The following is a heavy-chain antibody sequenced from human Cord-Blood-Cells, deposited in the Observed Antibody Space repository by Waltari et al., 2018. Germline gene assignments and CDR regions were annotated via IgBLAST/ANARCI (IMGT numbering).Heavy chain of an antibody. D-gene: IGHD4-17*01. CDR1: GFPFSSYA. Sequence: EVQLLESGGGLVQPGGSLRLSCAASGFPFSSYAMSWGRRAPGKGLEWVSAISGSGGSTYYADAVKGRFTISRDNSKNTLYLQMNSLRAEDTAVYYCAKGGPTTVTPFDYWGQGTLVTVSS. V-gene: IGHV3-23*01. CDR2: ISGSGGST. CDR3: AKGGPTTVTPFDY. J-gene: IGHJ4*02.